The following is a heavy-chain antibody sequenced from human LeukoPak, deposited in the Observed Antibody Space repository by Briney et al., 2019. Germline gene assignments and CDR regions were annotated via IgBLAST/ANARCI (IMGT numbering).Heavy chain of an antibody. V-gene: IGHV1-2*02. CDR2: INPNSGGT. CDR1: GCTFTGYY. D-gene: IGHD3-22*01. CDR3: ARDYYDSSGYYNLDAFDI. J-gene: IGHJ3*02. Sequence: ASVKASCKASGCTFTGYYMHWVRQAPGHGLEWMGWINPNSGGTSYAQKFQGRVTMTRDTSISTAYMELSRLKSDDTAVYYCARDYYDSSGYYNLDAFDIWGQGTMVIVSS.